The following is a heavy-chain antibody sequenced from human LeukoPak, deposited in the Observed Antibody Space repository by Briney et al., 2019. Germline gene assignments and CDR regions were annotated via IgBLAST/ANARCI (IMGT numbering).Heavy chain of an antibody. D-gene: IGHD4/OR15-4a*01. V-gene: IGHV3-49*03. CDR1: GFTNGDHA. CDR2: IRSKPYGGTT. CDR3: TTNIWCDY. J-gene: IGHJ4*02. Sequence: GGSLRLSCTASGFTNGDHAMSWLRQAPGKGLEWVGFIRSKPYGGTTEYAASVKGRFTISRDESKLIAYLQMHSLKTEDTAVYYCTTNIWCDYWGQGTLVTVSS.